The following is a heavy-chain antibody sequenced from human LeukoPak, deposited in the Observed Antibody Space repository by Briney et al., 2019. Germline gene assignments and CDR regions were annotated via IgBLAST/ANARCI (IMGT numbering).Heavy chain of an antibody. Sequence: PGGSLRLSCAASGFTFSSYGMHWVRQAPGKGLEWVAVISYDGSNKYYADSVKGRFTISRDNSKNTLYLQMNSLRAEDTAVYYCAKGLLVVTAILDAFDIWGQGTMVTVSS. CDR2: ISYDGSNK. CDR3: AKGLLVVTAILDAFDI. D-gene: IGHD2-21*02. J-gene: IGHJ3*02. V-gene: IGHV3-30*18. CDR1: GFTFSSYG.